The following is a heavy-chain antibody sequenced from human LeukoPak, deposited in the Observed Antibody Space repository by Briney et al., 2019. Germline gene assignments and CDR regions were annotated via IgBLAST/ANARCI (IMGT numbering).Heavy chain of an antibody. D-gene: IGHD2-21*02. CDR1: GGTFNSYA. CDR3: TRDLNIVVVTDIHFDN. V-gene: IGHV1-69*04. CDR2: IIPVFGVA. Sequence: SVKVSCKASGGTFNSYAFSWVRQAPGRGLEWLGRIIPVFGVAKYAQKFQGRVTITADISTTTAFMELSSLRSEDTAVYYCTRDLNIVVVTDIHFDNWGQGTLVTVSS. J-gene: IGHJ4*02.